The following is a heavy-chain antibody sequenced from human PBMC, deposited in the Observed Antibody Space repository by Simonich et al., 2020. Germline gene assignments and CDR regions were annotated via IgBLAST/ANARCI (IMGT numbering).Heavy chain of an antibody. Sequence: QVQLQPWGAGLLKPSETLSLTCAVYGGSFSGYYWCRIRQPPGKGLEWIGEINHSESTNYNPSLKSRVPISVETAKNQFALKLSSVTAADTAVYYCARGKNYDILTGGWYFDLWSRGTLVTVSS. D-gene: IGHD3-9*01. J-gene: IGHJ2*01. CDR1: GGSFSGYY. CDR3: ARGKNYDILTGGWYFDL. CDR2: INHSEST. V-gene: IGHV4-34*01.